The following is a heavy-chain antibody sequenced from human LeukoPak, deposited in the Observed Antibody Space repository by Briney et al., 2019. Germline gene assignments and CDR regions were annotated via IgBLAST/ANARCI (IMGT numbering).Heavy chain of an antibody. CDR3: ARDRGGSYSAIDY. Sequence: GGSLRLPCAASGFTFSSYSMNWVRQASGKGLEWVSFISSSSSTIYYADSVKGRFTISRDNAKNSLYLQMNSLRAEDTAVYYCARDRGGSYSAIDYWGQGTLVTVSS. V-gene: IGHV3-48*04. CDR1: GFTFSSYS. D-gene: IGHD1-26*01. CDR2: ISSSSSTI. J-gene: IGHJ4*02.